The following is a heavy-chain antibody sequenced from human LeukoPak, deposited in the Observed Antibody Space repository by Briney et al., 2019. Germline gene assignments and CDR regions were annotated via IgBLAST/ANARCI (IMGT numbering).Heavy chain of an antibody. CDR2: IYYSGST. CDR3: AICSSTSCPQAFDI. V-gene: IGHV4-39*01. D-gene: IGHD2-2*01. J-gene: IGHJ3*02. CDR1: GGSISSSSYY. Sequence: PSETLSLTCTVSGGSISSSSYYWGWIRPPPGKGLEWIGSIYYSGSTYYNPSLKSRVTISVDTSKNQFSLKLSSVTAADTAVYYCAICSSTSCPQAFDIWGQGTMVTVSS.